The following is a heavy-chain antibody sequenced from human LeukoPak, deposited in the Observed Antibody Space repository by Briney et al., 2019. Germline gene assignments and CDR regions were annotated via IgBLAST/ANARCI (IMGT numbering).Heavy chain of an antibody. CDR2: ISYDGSNK. Sequence: GGSLRLSCAASGFTFSGYAMHWVRQAPGKGLEWVAVISYDGSNKYYADSVKGRFTISRDNSKNTLYLQMNSLRAEDTAVYYCAVDYSYPYYYGMDVWGQGTTVTVSS. CDR1: GFTFSGYA. D-gene: IGHD2-15*01. J-gene: IGHJ6*02. V-gene: IGHV3-30*04. CDR3: AVDYSYPYYYGMDV.